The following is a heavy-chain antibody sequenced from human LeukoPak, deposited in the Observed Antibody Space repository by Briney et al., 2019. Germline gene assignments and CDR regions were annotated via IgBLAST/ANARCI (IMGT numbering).Heavy chain of an antibody. Sequence: ASVEVSCKASGGSFDRHVLSWLRQAPGRGLEWMGGINPIAGTTSHAQKFQDRISITTDGSTTAYMALSSLTSEDTAVYYCARGVYSYDGSGEYAGGYYYMDVWGKGTTVTVSS. CDR2: INPIAGTT. CDR3: ARGVYSYDGSGEYAGGYYYMDV. CDR1: GGSFDRHV. D-gene: IGHD3-22*01. J-gene: IGHJ6*03. V-gene: IGHV1-69*05.